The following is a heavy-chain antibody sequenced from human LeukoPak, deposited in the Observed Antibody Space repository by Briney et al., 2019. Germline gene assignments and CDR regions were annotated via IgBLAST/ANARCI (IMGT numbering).Heavy chain of an antibody. V-gene: IGHV3-7*03. Sequence: GGSLRLSCAASGFTFSSYWMSWVRQAPGKGLEWVANIKQDGSEKYYVDSVKGRFTISRDNAKNSLYLQMTSLRAEDTAVYYCARVSPQIAVAGHVDYWCQGTLGTVSS. CDR2: IKQDGSEK. CDR3: ARVSPQIAVAGHVDY. J-gene: IGHJ4*02. CDR1: GFTFSSYW. D-gene: IGHD6-19*01.